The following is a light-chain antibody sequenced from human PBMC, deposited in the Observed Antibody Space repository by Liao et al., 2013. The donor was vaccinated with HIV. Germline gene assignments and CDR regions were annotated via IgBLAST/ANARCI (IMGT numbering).Light chain of an antibody. J-gene: IGLJ2*01. V-gene: IGLV3-21*01. Sequence: SYELTQPPSVSVAPGKTANITCGGNNIGSKSVHWCQQKPGQAPVLVIYYDSDRPSGIPERFSGSNSGNTATLTISGTQAMDEADYYCQAWDSSTYVVFGGGTKLTVL. CDR2: YDS. CDR3: QAWDSSTYVV. CDR1: NIGSKS.